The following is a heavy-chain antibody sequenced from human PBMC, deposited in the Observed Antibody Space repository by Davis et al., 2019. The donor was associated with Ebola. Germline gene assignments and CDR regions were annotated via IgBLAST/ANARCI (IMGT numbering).Heavy chain of an antibody. V-gene: IGHV3-23*01. D-gene: IGHD2-2*02. Sequence: GESLKISCAASGFTFSSYAMSWVRQAPGKGLEWVSAISGSGGSTYYADSVKGRFTISRDNSKNTLYLQMNSLRAEDTAVYYCARDIVVVPAAIRWDAFDIWGQGTMVTVSS. CDR3: ARDIVVVPAAIRWDAFDI. CDR1: GFTFSSYA. J-gene: IGHJ3*02. CDR2: ISGSGGST.